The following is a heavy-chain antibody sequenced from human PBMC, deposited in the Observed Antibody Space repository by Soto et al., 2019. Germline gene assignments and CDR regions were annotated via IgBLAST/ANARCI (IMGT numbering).Heavy chain of an antibody. Sequence: QVQLVQSGAEVKKPGASVKVSCKASGYTFTSYGISWVRQAPGQGLEWMGWISAYNGNTNYAQKLQGRVTMTTDTSTSTAYMELRSLRSDDTAVYYCARDRGIMGWLPMIVVLGDAFDIWGQGTMVTVSS. J-gene: IGHJ3*02. CDR1: GYTFTSYG. D-gene: IGHD3-22*01. V-gene: IGHV1-18*01. CDR3: ARDRGIMGWLPMIVVLGDAFDI. CDR2: ISAYNGNT.